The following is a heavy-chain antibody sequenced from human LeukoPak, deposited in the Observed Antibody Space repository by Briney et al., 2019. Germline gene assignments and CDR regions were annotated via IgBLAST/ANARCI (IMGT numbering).Heavy chain of an antibody. Sequence: SETLSLTCTVSGGSISSYYWTWIRQPPGKGLEWIGYIYYSGSTNYNTSLKSRVTISVDTSKNQFSLKLSSVTAADTAVYYGARLVVVSAFDIWGQGTMVTVSS. CDR2: IYYSGST. J-gene: IGHJ3*02. V-gene: IGHV4-59*08. CDR1: GGSISSYY. CDR3: ARLVVVSAFDI. D-gene: IGHD2-15*01.